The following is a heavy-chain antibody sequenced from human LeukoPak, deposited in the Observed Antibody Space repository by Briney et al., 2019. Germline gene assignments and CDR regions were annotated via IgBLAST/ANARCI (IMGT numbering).Heavy chain of an antibody. Sequence: GGSLRLSCAASGFTFSSYSMNWVRQAPGKGLEWVSSISSSSSYIYYADSVKGRFTISRDNAKNSLYLQMNSLRAKDTAVYYCARDPDILTGYGMDVWGQGTTVTVSS. CDR3: ARDPDILTGYGMDV. CDR1: GFTFSSYS. J-gene: IGHJ6*02. CDR2: ISSSSSYI. D-gene: IGHD3-9*01. V-gene: IGHV3-21*01.